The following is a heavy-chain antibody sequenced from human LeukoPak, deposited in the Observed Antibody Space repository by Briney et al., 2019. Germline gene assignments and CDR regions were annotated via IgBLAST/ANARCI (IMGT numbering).Heavy chain of an antibody. CDR3: ARDLEILEWLYHNWIDP. V-gene: IGHV1-18*01. CDR2: ISAYNGNT. D-gene: IGHD3-3*01. J-gene: IGHJ5*02. Sequence: ASVKVSCKASGYIFTSYGISWVRQAPGQGLEWMGWISAYNGNTNYAQKLQGRVTMTTDTSTSTAYMELRSLRSDDTAVYYCARDLEILEWLYHNWIDPWGQGTLVTVSS. CDR1: GYIFTSYG.